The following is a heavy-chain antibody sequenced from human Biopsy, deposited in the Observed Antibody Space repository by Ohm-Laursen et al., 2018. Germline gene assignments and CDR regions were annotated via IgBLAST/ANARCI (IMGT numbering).Heavy chain of an antibody. J-gene: IGHJ4*02. CDR3: ARAYPPPGRRLVVVAGDFDC. Sequence: SLRLSCAASGFSFSSYWMHWVRQGPGKGLVWVSRINIDGSTTRYADSVKGRFTISRDNAKNSLYLQMNSLRAEDPAVYYCARAYPPPGRRLVVVAGDFDCWGQGTRVTVSS. CDR1: GFSFSSYW. CDR2: INIDGSTT. V-gene: IGHV3-74*01. D-gene: IGHD2-15*01.